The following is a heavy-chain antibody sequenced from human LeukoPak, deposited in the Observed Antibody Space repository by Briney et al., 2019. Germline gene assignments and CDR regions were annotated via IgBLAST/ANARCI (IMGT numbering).Heavy chain of an antibody. CDR1: GDSITSGGYY. CDR2: IYKTGST. Sequence: PSETLSLTCTVSGDSITSGGYYWSWILQRPGKGLEWIGYIYKTGSTYYNPSLKSRVTMSVGTSRNQFSLKVNSVTAADTAVYYCARDVLRWGQGTLVTVSS. J-gene: IGHJ4*02. V-gene: IGHV4-31*03. CDR3: ARDVLR.